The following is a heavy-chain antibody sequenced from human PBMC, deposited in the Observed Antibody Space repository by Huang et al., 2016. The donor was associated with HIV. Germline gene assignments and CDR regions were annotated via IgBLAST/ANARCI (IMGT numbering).Heavy chain of an antibody. D-gene: IGHD4-4*01. Sequence: QVQLVQSGGEVMQPGASVRVSCKASGYDFGSYGMSWVRQAPGQGREWLEWIGSDSRDTSSAQKFQGRVTMTTDTSTTTTYMELRSLRSDDTAMYYCARDPYYSNRWKRNDASFLWGQGTMITVSS. J-gene: IGHJ3*01. CDR2: IGSDSRDT. CDR1: GYDFGSYG. V-gene: IGHV1-18*01. CDR3: ARDPYYSNRWKRNDASFL.